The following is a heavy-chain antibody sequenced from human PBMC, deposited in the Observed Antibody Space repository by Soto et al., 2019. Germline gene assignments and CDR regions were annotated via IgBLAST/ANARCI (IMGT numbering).Heavy chain of an antibody. J-gene: IGHJ5*02. V-gene: IGHV3-74*01. CDR3: TRHGPGDYFLFDP. CDR2: ASPDGTTT. CDR1: GFTIRGTR. D-gene: IGHD4-17*01. Sequence: WGTLRLSCAASGFTIRGTRIHWIRQALGKGVVWVSGASPDGTTTSYADSVEGQFTISRDSAKNRLYMQMNGLRAEDTPVYYCTRHGPGDYFLFDPWGQGAVVP.